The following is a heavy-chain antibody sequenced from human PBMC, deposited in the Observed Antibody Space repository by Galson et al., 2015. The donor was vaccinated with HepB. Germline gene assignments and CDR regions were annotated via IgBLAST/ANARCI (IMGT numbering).Heavy chain of an antibody. CDR2: IWYDGSNR. V-gene: IGHV3-33*01. D-gene: IGHD2-8*01. CDR1: GFTFSSYG. J-gene: IGHJ4*02. Sequence: SLRLSCAASGFTFSSYGMHWARQAPGKGLVWVAIIWYDGSNRYYADSVKGRFTISRDNSKNTLYLQMSSLRAEDTAVYYCARGEGVYAISTNWGQGTLVTVSS. CDR3: ARGEGVYAISTN.